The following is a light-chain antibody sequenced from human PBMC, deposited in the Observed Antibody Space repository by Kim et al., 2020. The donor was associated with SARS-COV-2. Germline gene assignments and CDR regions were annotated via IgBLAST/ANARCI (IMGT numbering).Light chain of an antibody. CDR3: SSYTSAYTLV. J-gene: IGLJ1*01. CDR1: SSDIGGPNY. V-gene: IGLV2-14*03. CDR2: DVT. Sequence: QSALTQPASVSGSPGQSITVSCTGTSSDIGGPNYASWYQQLPGKAPKLILYDVTNRPSGVSDRFSGSKSGNTASLTISGLQPDDEAHYYCSSYTSAYTLVFGTGTKVTVL.